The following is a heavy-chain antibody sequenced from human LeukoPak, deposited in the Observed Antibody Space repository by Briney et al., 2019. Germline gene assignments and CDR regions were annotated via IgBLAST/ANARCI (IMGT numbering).Heavy chain of an antibody. D-gene: IGHD3-22*01. CDR1: GGSVSRSNYY. J-gene: IGHJ5*02. V-gene: IGHV4-61*01. CDR2: MYYSGST. CDR3: ARGREYYDSSGYPQLGFDP. Sequence: SETLSLTCNVSGGSVSRSNYYWTWIRQPPGKGLEWIGYMYYSGSTYYNPSLKSRVTISIDTSKNQFSLKLSSVTAADTAVYYCARGREYYDSSGYPQLGFDPWGQGTLVTVSS.